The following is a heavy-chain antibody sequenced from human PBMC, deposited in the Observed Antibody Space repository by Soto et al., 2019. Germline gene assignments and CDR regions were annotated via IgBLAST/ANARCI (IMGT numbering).Heavy chain of an antibody. J-gene: IGHJ6*02. CDR3: ARDFPVYDFAMDV. V-gene: IGHV3-30-3*01. D-gene: IGHD3-3*01. Sequence: QPGGSLRLSCAASGFTFSSYAMHWVRQAPGKGLEWVAVISYDGSNKYYADSVKGRFTISRDNSKNTLYLQMNSLRAEDTAVYYCARDFPVYDFAMDVWGQGTTVTVSS. CDR1: GFTFSSYA. CDR2: ISYDGSNK.